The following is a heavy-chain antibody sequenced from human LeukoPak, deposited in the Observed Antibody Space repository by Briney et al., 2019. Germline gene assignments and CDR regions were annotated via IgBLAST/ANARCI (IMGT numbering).Heavy chain of an antibody. CDR1: EFTFSSYD. Sequence: PGGSLRLSCAASEFTFSSYDMHWVRQATGKGLEWVSAIGTAGDTYYPGSVKGRFTISRENAKNSLYLQMNSLRAGDTAVYYCARVRYGSWYDYWGQGTLVTVSS. CDR2: IGTAGDT. CDR3: ARVRYGSWYDY. D-gene: IGHD6-13*01. V-gene: IGHV3-13*01. J-gene: IGHJ4*02.